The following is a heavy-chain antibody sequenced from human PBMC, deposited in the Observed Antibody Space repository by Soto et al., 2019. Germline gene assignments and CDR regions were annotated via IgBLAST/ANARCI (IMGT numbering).Heavy chain of an antibody. CDR3: ARYCGGGTCYPAHYYFYIDV. V-gene: IGHV3-7*01. J-gene: IGHJ6*03. CDR1: GFTFSSHW. CDR2: IRQDGSGE. D-gene: IGHD2-15*01. Sequence: GGSLRLSCAASGFTFSSHWMGWVRQTPGKGLEWVATIRQDGSGEYYVDSVKGRFTISRDNAKNSLFLQMNSLRVADTAVYYCARYCGGGTCYPAHYYFYIDVWGKGTTVTVSS.